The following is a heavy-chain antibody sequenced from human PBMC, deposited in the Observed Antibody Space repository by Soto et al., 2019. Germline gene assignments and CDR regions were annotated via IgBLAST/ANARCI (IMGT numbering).Heavy chain of an antibody. CDR1: GVIVSSND. V-gene: IGHV3-53*01. D-gene: IGHD3-10*01. CDR2: IYSGGST. Sequence: EVQLVESGGGLIQPGGSLRLSCAASGVIVSSNDMSWVRQAPGKGLEWVSVIYSGGSTYYADSVKGRFTISRDNSKNTLYLQMNSLRAEDTAVYYCARSMVRGVIFFDYWGQGTLVTVSS. J-gene: IGHJ4*02. CDR3: ARSMVRGVIFFDY.